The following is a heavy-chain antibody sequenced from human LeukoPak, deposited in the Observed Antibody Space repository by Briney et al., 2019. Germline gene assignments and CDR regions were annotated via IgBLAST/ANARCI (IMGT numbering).Heavy chain of an antibody. CDR2: INPNSGGT. D-gene: IGHD1-7*01. CDR1: GYRFTDYY. Sequence: ASVKVSCKASGYRFTDYYVHWVRQAPGQGLEWMGWINPNSGGTNYAQKFQGRVTMTRDTSISTAYMELSRLRSDDTAVYYCARLGSGITGTTALIDYWGQRTLVTVSS. J-gene: IGHJ4*02. CDR3: ARLGSGITGTTALIDY. V-gene: IGHV1-2*02.